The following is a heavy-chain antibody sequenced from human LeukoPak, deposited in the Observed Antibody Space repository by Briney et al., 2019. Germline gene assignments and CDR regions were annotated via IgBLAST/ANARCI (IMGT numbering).Heavy chain of an antibody. CDR2: ISAYNGNT. Sequence: ASVKVSCKASGYTFTSYGISWVRQAPGQGLEWMGWISAYNGNTNYAQKLQGRVTMTTDTSTSTAYMELRSLRSDDTAVYYCARLWDDYVWGSYRPRWFDPWGQGTLVTVSS. CDR1: GYTFTSYG. D-gene: IGHD3-16*02. CDR3: ARLWDDYVWGSYRPRWFDP. J-gene: IGHJ5*02. V-gene: IGHV1-18*01.